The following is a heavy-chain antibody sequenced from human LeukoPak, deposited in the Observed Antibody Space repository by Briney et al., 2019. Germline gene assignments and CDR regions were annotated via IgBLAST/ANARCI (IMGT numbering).Heavy chain of an antibody. V-gene: IGHV5-51*01. CDR3: ARPLRSGYLLDY. J-gene: IGHJ4*02. CDR1: GYSFTTYW. CDR2: IYPGDSDT. D-gene: IGHD5-12*01. Sequence: GESLKISCKGSGYSFTTYWIAWVRQMPGKGLEWMGIIYPGDSDTRYSPSFQGQVTISADKSISTAYLQWSSLKSSDTAMCYCARPLRSGYLLDYWGQGTLVTVSS.